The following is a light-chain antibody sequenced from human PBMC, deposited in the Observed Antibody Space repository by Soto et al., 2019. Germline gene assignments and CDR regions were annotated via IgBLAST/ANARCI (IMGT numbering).Light chain of an antibody. Sequence: DIQMTQSPSSLSASVGDRVTSTCRASQVIGNYLAWYQQKPGKVPKPLIYGAYTLQSGVPSRFSGSGSGTDFTLTISSLQPEDVAIYYCQKYNSGRITFGQGTRLEIK. J-gene: IGKJ5*01. CDR1: QVIGNY. V-gene: IGKV1-27*01. CDR3: QKYNSGRIT. CDR2: GAY.